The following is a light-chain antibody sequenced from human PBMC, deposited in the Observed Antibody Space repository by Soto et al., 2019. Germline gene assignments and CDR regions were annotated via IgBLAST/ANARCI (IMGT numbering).Light chain of an antibody. CDR1: QNMGTN. Sequence: IVVTQSTATLSVSPEERATLSCRTSQNMGTNLGWYQHKPGQAPRLLIYAASTRATGVPARFSRRVSGTQFTPTISRLQPEDFAVYYWQVYNSGSAITSGPGTR. V-gene: IGKV3-15*01. J-gene: IGKJ5*01. CDR2: AAS. CDR3: QVYNSGSAIT.